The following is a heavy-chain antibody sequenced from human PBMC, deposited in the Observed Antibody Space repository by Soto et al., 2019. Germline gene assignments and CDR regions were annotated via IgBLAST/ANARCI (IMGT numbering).Heavy chain of an antibody. CDR1: GFAFSIYG. CDR3: AKGARYYYDTRGYSDD. V-gene: IGHV3-30*18. Sequence: GGSLRLSCAASGFAFSIYGMHWVRQAPGKGLEWVAVISYDGSNKYYADSVKGRFTISRDNSKNTLYLQMNSLRAEDTAVYYCAKGARYYYDTRGYSDDWGQGTXVTVSS. J-gene: IGHJ4*02. CDR2: ISYDGSNK. D-gene: IGHD3-22*01.